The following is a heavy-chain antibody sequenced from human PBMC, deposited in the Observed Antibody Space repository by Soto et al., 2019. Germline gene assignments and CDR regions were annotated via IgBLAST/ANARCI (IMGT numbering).Heavy chain of an antibody. J-gene: IGHJ6*02. CDR1: GFTFSSYA. CDR3: ARLPMYFVNIGMDV. Sequence: PGGSLRLSCAASGFTFSSYAMHWVRQAPGKGLEWVAVISYDGSNKYYADSVKGRFTISRDNSKNTLYLQMNSLRAEDTAVYYCARLPMYFVNIGMDVWGQGITVTVSS. CDR2: ISYDGSNK. D-gene: IGHD3-10*02. V-gene: IGHV3-30-3*01.